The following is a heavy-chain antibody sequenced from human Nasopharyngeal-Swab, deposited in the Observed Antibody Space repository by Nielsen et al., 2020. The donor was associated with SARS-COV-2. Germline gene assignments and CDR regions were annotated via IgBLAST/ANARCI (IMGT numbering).Heavy chain of an antibody. J-gene: IGHJ6*03. CDR2: IIPILGKA. CDR3: ARAGRGYSNGEIDGFHYMDV. Sequence: SVKVSYKASGGTFTNYGITWVRQAPGQGLEWIGRIIPILGKANNARKFQGRVTITADKSTSTVYMELSSLRSEDTAVYYCARAGRGYSNGEIDGFHYMDVWGRGTAVAVSS. V-gene: IGHV1-69*04. CDR1: GGTFTNYG. D-gene: IGHD5-12*01.